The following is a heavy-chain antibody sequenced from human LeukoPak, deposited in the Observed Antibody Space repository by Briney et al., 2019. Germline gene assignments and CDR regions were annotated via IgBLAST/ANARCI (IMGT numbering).Heavy chain of an antibody. CDR2: ISNNGGCT. CDR1: GFTFSSSA. Sequence: GGSLKLSCAASGFTFSSSAMSWVRQAPGKGLEWVSAISNNGGCTYYADSVQGRFTISRDNSKSTLCLQMNSLRAEDTAVYYCAKQLGYCSDGSCYFPYWGQGTLVTVSS. V-gene: IGHV3-23*01. D-gene: IGHD2-15*01. J-gene: IGHJ4*02. CDR3: AKQLGYCSDGSCYFPY.